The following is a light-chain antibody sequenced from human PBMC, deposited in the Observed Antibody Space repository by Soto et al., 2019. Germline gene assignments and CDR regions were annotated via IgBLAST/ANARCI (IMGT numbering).Light chain of an antibody. J-gene: IGKJ2*01. CDR3: QHYGSTPRT. V-gene: IGKV3-20*01. Sequence: EILLTQSPGTLSLSPGDRATLSCRASQAFSTSYLAWFQQRPGQAPRLLIYGTSKRASDIPDRFSGSGSGTDFTLTISRLDPEDFAVYYCQHYGSTPRTFGQGTKVEIK. CDR1: QAFSTSY. CDR2: GTS.